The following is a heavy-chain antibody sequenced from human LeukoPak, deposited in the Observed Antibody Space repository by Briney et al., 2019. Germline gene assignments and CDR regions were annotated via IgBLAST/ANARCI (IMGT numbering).Heavy chain of an antibody. J-gene: IGHJ4*02. CDR1: GGSISGYY. D-gene: IGHD3-9*01. CDR2: IHYTGAT. Sequence: PSETLSLTCAVYGGSISGYYWSWIRQPPGKGLEWVGEIHYTGATSYNPSLKSRATISIETSKNQVSLRLSSVTAADTAVYYCTRGSILSGYCFDFWGQGALVTVSS. V-gene: IGHV4-34*01. CDR3: TRGSILSGYCFDF.